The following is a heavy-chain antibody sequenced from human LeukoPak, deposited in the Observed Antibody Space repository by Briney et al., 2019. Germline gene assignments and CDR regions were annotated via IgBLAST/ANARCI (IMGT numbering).Heavy chain of an antibody. CDR2: ISYDVGKK. Sequence: GRSLRLSCAASGFTFSSYGMHWVRQAPGKGLEWVAVISYDVGKKYYADSVKGRLTISRDNSKNTLYLQMNSLRAEDTAVYYCAKGRLTFDIWGQGTMVTVSS. D-gene: IGHD1-1*01. CDR1: GFTFSSYG. CDR3: AKGRLTFDI. V-gene: IGHV3-30*18. J-gene: IGHJ3*02.